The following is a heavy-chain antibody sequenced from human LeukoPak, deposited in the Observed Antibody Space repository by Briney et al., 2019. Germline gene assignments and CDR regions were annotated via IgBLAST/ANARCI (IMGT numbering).Heavy chain of an antibody. J-gene: IGHJ6*02. Sequence: GGSLRPSCAASGFTVSSNYMSWVRQAPGKGLEWVSVIYSGGSTYYADSVKGRFTISRDNSKNTLYLQVNSLRAEDTAVYYCARGPPLFGEHYYYYGMDVWGQGTTVTVSS. CDR1: GFTVSSNY. CDR3: ARGPPLFGEHYYYYGMDV. V-gene: IGHV3-66*02. CDR2: IYSGGST. D-gene: IGHD3-10*01.